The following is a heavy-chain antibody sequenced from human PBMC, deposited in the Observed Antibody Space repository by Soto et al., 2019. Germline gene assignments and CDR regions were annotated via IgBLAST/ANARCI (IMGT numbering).Heavy chain of an antibody. V-gene: IGHV1-3*01. CDR1: GYTFTSYD. Sequence: EASVKVSCKASGYTFTSYDINWVRQATGQRLEWMGWINAGNGNTKYSQKFQGRVTITRDSSASTAYMELSSLRSEDTAVYYCARDLAWIQLWLFFWGQGTLVTVSS. D-gene: IGHD5-18*01. CDR2: INAGNGNT. CDR3: ARDLAWIQLWLFF. J-gene: IGHJ4*02.